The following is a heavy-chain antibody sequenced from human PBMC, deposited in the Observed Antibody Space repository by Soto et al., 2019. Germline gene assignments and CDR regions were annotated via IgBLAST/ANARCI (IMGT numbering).Heavy chain of an antibody. V-gene: IGHV3-23*01. CDR2: IGGSGGGA. CDR3: AKDAPGSGWLSDY. J-gene: IGHJ4*02. D-gene: IGHD3-22*01. CDR1: GCTFSIYA. Sequence: GSLRLSCAASGCTFSIYAMSWVRQAQGKGLEWVSTIGGSGGGASYADIVRGRFTISRDNSQNTLYLQMNSLRAEDTAVYYCAKDAPGSGWLSDYWGQGTLVTVSS.